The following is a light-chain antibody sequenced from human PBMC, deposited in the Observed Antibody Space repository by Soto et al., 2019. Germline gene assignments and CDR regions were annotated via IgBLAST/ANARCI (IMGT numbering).Light chain of an antibody. J-gene: IGKJ1*01. V-gene: IGKV1-5*01. CDR2: DAS. Sequence: DIQMTQSPSTLSASVVDRVTIPCRASQSISSWLAWYQQKPGKAPKLLIYDASSLESGVPSRFSGSGSGTEFTLTISSLQPDDFATYYCQQYNSYPWTFGQGTKVDIK. CDR1: QSISSW. CDR3: QQYNSYPWT.